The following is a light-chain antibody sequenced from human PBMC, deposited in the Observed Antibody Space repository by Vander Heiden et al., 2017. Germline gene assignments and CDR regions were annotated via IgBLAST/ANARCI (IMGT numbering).Light chain of an antibody. CDR1: QSVTNSS. J-gene: IGKJ1*01. CDR2: DTS. CDR3: QQYDNSPAT. V-gene: IGKV3-20*01. Sequence: EIVLTQSPGTLSLSPGENATLSCRASQSVTNSSLAWHQQKPGQAPSLIIFDTSTRATGIPDRFSGSGSGTDFTLTINRMESEDFALYYCQQYDNSPATFGQGTRVEMK.